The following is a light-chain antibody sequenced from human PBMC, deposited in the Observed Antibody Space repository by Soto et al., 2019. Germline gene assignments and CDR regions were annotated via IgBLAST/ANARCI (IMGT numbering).Light chain of an antibody. V-gene: IGKV3-11*01. Sequence: EIVLTQSPATLSLSPGERATLSCRASQSVSSYLAWYQQKPGQAPRLLIYDASNRATGIPARFSGSGSGTDFPLTNSSLEPENFAVYYCQQRSNWPSLTFGGGTKVEIK. CDR2: DAS. J-gene: IGKJ4*01. CDR3: QQRSNWPSLT. CDR1: QSVSSY.